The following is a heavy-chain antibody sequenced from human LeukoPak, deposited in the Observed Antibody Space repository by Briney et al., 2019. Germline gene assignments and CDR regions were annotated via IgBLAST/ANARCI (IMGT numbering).Heavy chain of an antibody. CDR1: GFTFNSYS. J-gene: IGHJ4*02. D-gene: IGHD6-13*01. Sequence: GGSLRLSCAASGFTFNSYSMNWVRQAPGKGLEWVSYVSGSGRPISYTDSVKGRFTISRDNAKNSLYLQMNSLRAEDTAVYYCARDIAAGAFDYWGQGTLVTVSS. CDR2: VSGSGRPI. CDR3: ARDIAAGAFDY. V-gene: IGHV3-48*04.